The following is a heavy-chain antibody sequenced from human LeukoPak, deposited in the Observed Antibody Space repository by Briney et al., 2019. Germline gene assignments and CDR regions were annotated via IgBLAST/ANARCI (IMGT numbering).Heavy chain of an antibody. CDR1: GFTFSTYG. D-gene: IGHD3-22*01. V-gene: IGHV3-33*03. CDR2: IWYDGENK. Sequence: GRSLRLSCAASGFTFSTYGMHWVRQAPGKGLEWVAVIWYDGENKYYADSVKGRFNISRDNSGNTLYLQMNSLRAEDTAVYFCARNRFYYGTSVHDAFDIWGQGTMVTVSS. CDR3: ARNRFYYGTSVHDAFDI. J-gene: IGHJ3*02.